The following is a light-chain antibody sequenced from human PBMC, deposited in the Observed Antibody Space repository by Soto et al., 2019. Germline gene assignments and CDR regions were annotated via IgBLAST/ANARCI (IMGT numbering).Light chain of an antibody. CDR2: RNN. V-gene: IGLV1-47*01. J-gene: IGLJ2*01. Sequence: QSVLTQPPSASGTSGQRVTISCSGSSSNIGSNYVYWYQQLPGTAPKLLIYRNNQRPSGVPDRFSGSKSGTSASLAISGLRSEDEADYYCAAWDDSLSAHVVFGGGTKVTVL. CDR3: AAWDDSLSAHVV. CDR1: SSNIGSNY.